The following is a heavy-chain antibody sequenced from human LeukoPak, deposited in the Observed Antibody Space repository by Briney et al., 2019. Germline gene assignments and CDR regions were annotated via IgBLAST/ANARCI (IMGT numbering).Heavy chain of an antibody. Sequence: SVNVSCKASGGTFSSYAISWVRQAPGQGLEWMGGIIPIFGTANYAQKFQGRVTITADESTSTAYMELSSLRSEDTAVYYCARVWTKTYGSGSYSLGYWGQGTLVTVSS. J-gene: IGHJ4*02. CDR2: IIPIFGTA. CDR3: ARVWTKTYGSGSYSLGY. CDR1: GGTFSSYA. D-gene: IGHD3-10*01. V-gene: IGHV1-69*01.